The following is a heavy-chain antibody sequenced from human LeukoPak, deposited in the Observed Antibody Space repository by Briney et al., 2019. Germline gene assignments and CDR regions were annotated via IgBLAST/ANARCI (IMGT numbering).Heavy chain of an antibody. CDR2: IIPIFGTA. V-gene: IGHV1-69*05. CDR1: GGTFSSYA. Sequence: ASVKVSCKASGGTFSSYAISWVRQAPGQGLEWMGGIIPIFGTANYAQKFQGRVTITTNESTSTAYMELSSLRSEDKAVYYCATSISYSTSRRGYWGQGTLVTVSS. CDR3: ATSISYSTSRRGY. D-gene: IGHD6-6*01. J-gene: IGHJ4*02.